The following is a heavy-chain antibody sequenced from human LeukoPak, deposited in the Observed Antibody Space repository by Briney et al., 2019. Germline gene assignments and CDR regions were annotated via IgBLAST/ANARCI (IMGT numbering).Heavy chain of an antibody. V-gene: IGHV1-69*04. CDR1: GGTFSSYA. CDR2: FFPILGIA. J-gene: IGHJ5*02. D-gene: IGHD6-13*01. CDR3: ARPGDMIAAAVSNWFDP. Sequence: SVKVSGKASGGTFSSYAISWLRKAPGKGFEWMGRFFPILGIANYAQKFQGRVTITADKSTSTAYMELSSLRSEDTAVYYCARPGDMIAAAVSNWFDPWGQGTLVTVSS.